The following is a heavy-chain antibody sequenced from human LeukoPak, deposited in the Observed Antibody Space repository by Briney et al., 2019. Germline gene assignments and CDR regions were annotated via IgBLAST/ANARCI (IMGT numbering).Heavy chain of an antibody. D-gene: IGHD6-19*01. V-gene: IGHV4-59*08. Sequence: SETLSLTCAVSGGSINNYYWSWIRQPPGKGLEWIGYIYYSGSTNYNPSLKSRVTISVDTSKNQFSLKLSSVTAADTAVYYCARAYSSGWYYFDYWGQGALVTVSS. CDR1: GGSINNYY. CDR3: ARAYSSGWYYFDY. CDR2: IYYSGST. J-gene: IGHJ4*02.